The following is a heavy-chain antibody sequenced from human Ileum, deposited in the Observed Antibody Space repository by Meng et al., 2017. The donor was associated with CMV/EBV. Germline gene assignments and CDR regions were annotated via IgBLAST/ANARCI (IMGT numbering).Heavy chain of an antibody. CDR2: IYYSGST. D-gene: IGHD6-19*01. Sequence: QEVGPGLVKPSGTLFLICTFSGCSISSSSYYWAWIRQPPGKGLEWIGSIYYSGSTYYNPSLKSRVTISVDTSKNQFSLKLTSVTAADTAVHFCARVESNSSGWFVSYWGQGALVTVSS. V-gene: IGHV4-39*07. J-gene: IGHJ4*02. CDR1: GCSISSSSYY. CDR3: ARVESNSSGWFVSY.